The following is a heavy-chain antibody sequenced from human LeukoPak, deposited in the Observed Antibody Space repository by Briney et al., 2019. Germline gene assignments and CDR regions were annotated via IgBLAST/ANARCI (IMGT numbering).Heavy chain of an antibody. Sequence: GGSLRLSCAASGFTFSNYWMHWVRQAPGKGLVRVSRFNSDGITTSYADSVKGRFTISRDNAKNTLYLQMSSLRAEDTAVYFCARGRYYLDSWGQGTLVTVSS. CDR2: FNSDGITT. CDR1: GFTFSNYW. V-gene: IGHV3-74*01. CDR3: ARGRYYLDS. J-gene: IGHJ4*02.